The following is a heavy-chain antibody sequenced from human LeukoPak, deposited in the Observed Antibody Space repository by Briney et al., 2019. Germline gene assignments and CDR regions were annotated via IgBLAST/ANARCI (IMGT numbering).Heavy chain of an antibody. CDR2: INPNSGGT. J-gene: IGHJ4*02. CDR3: ARHLYGDYFFDY. CDR1: GYTFTGYY. D-gene: IGHD4-17*01. V-gene: IGHV1-2*06. Sequence: ASVKVSCKASGYTFTGYYMHWVRQAPGQGLEWMGRINPNSGGTNYAQKFQGRVTMTRDASMSTANMELSRLRSDDTAVYYCARHLYGDYFFDYWGQGTLVTVSS.